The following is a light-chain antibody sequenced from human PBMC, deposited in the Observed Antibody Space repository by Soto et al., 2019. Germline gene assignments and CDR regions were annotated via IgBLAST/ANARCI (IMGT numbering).Light chain of an antibody. CDR2: SAS. Sequence: EIGMTQSPATLSVSPGESATLSCRASQSVSTNLAWYQQKPGQAPRLLIYSASTRATGIPARFSGSGAGTESTLTNSSLQSEDLALYYWQQYNNWLTFGGGTKVEIK. V-gene: IGKV3-15*01. J-gene: IGKJ4*01. CDR3: QQYNNWLT. CDR1: QSVSTN.